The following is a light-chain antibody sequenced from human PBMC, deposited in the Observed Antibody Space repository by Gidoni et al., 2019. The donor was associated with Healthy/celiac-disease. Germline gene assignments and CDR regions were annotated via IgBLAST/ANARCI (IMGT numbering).Light chain of an antibody. J-gene: IGKJ1*01. CDR2: AAC. Sequence: DIQLTQAPPSLSAPVRDRVTITCRASQGIRNDLGWYQQKPGKATKRLSYAACSLHSGVASRFSGGGSGTEFTLTISSLQPEDFATYYCLQHNSYPWTFGQGTKVEIK. CDR1: QGIRND. V-gene: IGKV1-17*01. CDR3: LQHNSYPWT.